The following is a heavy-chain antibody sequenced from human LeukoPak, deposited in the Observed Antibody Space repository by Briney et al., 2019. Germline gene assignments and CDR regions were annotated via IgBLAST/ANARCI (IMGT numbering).Heavy chain of an antibody. CDR1: GFTFSSRW. J-gene: IGHJ4*02. D-gene: IGHD3-3*01. V-gene: IGHV3-7*04. CDR3: ARGGTILVR. CDR2: IKEDGSQK. Sequence: PGGSLRLSCSASGFTFSSRWMSWVRQAPGKGLEWVANIKEDGSQKYYADSVKGRFTISRDNAKNSLYLQLNSLRVEDTAVYYCARGGTILVRWGQGTLVTVSS.